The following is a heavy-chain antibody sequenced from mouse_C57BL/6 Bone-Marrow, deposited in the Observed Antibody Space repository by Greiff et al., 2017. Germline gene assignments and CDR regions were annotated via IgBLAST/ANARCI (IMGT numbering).Heavy chain of an antibody. CDR2: ISSGSSTI. Sequence: EVMLVESGGGLVKPGGSLKLSCAASGFTFSDYGMHWVRQAPEKGLEWVAYISSGSSTIYYADTVKGRFTISRDNAKNTLFLQMTSLRSEDTAMYYCARRYYGSREGYFDVWGTGTTVTVSS. J-gene: IGHJ1*03. D-gene: IGHD1-1*01. CDR1: GFTFSDYG. V-gene: IGHV5-17*01. CDR3: ARRYYGSREGYFDV.